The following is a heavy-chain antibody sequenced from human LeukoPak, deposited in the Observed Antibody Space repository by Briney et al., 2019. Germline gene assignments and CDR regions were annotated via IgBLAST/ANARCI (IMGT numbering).Heavy chain of an antibody. V-gene: IGHV1-46*01. D-gene: IGHD4-17*01. CDR3: ARDGSASDYGDYVMGY. J-gene: IGHJ4*02. Sequence: ASVKVSCKASGYTFTSYYMHWVRQAPGQGLEWMGIINPSGGSTSYAQKFQGRVTMTSGTTITTAYMELTRLRSDDTAVYYCARDGSASDYGDYVMGYWGQGTLVTVSS. CDR1: GYTFTSYY. CDR2: INPSGGST.